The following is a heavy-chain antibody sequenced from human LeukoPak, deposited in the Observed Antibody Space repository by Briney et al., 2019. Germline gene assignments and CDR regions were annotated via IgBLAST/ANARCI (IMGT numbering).Heavy chain of an antibody. CDR3: ARDPPGIAASVSGG. J-gene: IGHJ4*02. V-gene: IGHV3-53*01. CDR1: GFTVSNNY. D-gene: IGHD6-13*01. Sequence: PGGSLRLSCKASGFTVSNNYMNWVRQAPGKGLEWVALIYSGGSTQYADSVKGRFTISRDNSRNTLYLQMSSLRVEDTAVYYCARDPPGIAASVSGGWRQGILVTVSS. CDR2: IYSGGST.